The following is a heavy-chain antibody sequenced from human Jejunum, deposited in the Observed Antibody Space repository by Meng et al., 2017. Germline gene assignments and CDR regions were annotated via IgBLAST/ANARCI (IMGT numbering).Heavy chain of an antibody. D-gene: IGHD2-21*02. CDR1: GDSISTSSHY. Sequence: SETLSLTCTVSGDSISTSSHYWGWIRQPPGKGLEWIGSAYYSGRTYNNPSLRSRVIISLDPSKNQFSLKLSSVTAADTAVYYCARDGRNCGSDCPRGWFDPWGQGTLVTVSS. CDR3: ARDGRNCGSDCPRGWFDP. CDR2: AYYSGRT. J-gene: IGHJ5*02. V-gene: IGHV4-39*07.